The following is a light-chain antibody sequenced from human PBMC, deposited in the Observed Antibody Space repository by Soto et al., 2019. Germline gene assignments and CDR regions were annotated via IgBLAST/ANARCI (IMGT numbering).Light chain of an antibody. J-gene: IGKJ2*01. V-gene: IGKV3-15*01. CDR3: QHYYNWPPYT. CDR2: DAS. CDR1: QSVSSN. Sequence: EIVMTQSPATLSVSPGERATLSCRASQSVSSNLAWYQKKPGQAPRLLIYDASTRATGLPARFSGSGSGTEFTLTISSLQSEDFAVYYCQHYYNWPPYTFGQGTKLEIK.